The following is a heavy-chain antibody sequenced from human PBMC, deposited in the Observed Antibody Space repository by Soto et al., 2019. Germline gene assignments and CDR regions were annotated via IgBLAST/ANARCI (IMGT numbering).Heavy chain of an antibody. J-gene: IGHJ4*02. CDR3: ASPRQGNYDFLSGYYALDY. D-gene: IGHD3-3*01. CDR2: IYYSGST. CDR1: GGSISSSSYY. Sequence: PSETLSLTCTVSGGSISSSSYYWGWIRQPPGKGLEWIGSIYYSGSTYYNPSLKSRVTISVDTSKNQFSLKLSSVTAADTAVYYCASPRQGNYDFLSGYYALDYWSQGTLVTVSS. V-gene: IGHV4-39*01.